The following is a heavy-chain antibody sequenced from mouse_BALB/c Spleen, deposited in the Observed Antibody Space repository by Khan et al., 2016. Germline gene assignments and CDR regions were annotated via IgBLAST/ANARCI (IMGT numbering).Heavy chain of an antibody. J-gene: IGHJ4*01. Sequence: QCQLVQSGPELKKPGETVKISCKASGYTFTDYSMHWVKQAPGKGLKWMGWINTETGEPTYADDLKGRFVFSLETSASTAYLQINNLKNEDTATYFCAGRYYAMGSWGQGTSVTVSS. V-gene: IGHV9-2-1*01. CDR3: AGRYYAMGS. CDR2: INTETGEP. CDR1: GYTFTDYS.